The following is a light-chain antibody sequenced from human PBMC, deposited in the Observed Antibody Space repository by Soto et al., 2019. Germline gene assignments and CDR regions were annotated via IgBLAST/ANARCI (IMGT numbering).Light chain of an antibody. CDR3: SLYTSENAYV. CDR2: EVS. Sequence: QSALTQPPSVSGSPGQSDTISCTGTSTDFVSYNRVSWYQQPPGTAPKLMIYEVSKRPSGVPDRFSGSKSGNTASLTISGLQAVDEADYYCSLYTSENAYVFGTGTKLTVL. J-gene: IGLJ1*01. CDR1: STDFVSYNR. V-gene: IGLV2-18*01.